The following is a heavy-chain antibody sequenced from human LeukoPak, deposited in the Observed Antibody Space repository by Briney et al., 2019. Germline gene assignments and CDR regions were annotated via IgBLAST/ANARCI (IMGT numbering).Heavy chain of an antibody. D-gene: IGHD1-26*01. CDR1: GLTFGSYA. Sequence: GGSLRLSCAASGLTFGSYAMHGVRKAPGRGLEGVAVISYDGSNKYYADSVKGRFTISRDNSKNTLYLQMNSLRAEDTAVYYCARGWELNDAFDIWGQGTMVTVSS. V-gene: IGHV3-30-3*01. CDR2: ISYDGSNK. J-gene: IGHJ3*02. CDR3: ARGWELNDAFDI.